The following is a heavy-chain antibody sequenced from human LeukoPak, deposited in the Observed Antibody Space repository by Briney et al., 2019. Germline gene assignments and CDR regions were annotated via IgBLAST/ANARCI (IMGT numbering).Heavy chain of an antibody. CDR1: GGTFSSYA. V-gene: IGHV1-69*13. J-gene: IGHJ2*01. Sequence: ASVKVSCKASGGTFSSYAISWVRQAPGQGLEWMGGIIPIFGTANYAQKFQGRVTITADESTSTAYMELSSLRSEDTTVYYCARASPGGYQLLSFVDWYFDLWGRGTLVTVSS. D-gene: IGHD2-2*01. CDR3: ARASPGGYQLLSFVDWYFDL. CDR2: IIPIFGTA.